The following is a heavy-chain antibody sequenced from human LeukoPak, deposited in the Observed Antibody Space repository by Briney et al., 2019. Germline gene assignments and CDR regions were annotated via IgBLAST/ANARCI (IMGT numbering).Heavy chain of an antibody. CDR3: AGTSWYYFDY. V-gene: IGHV3-23*01. J-gene: IGHJ4*02. Sequence: GGSLRLSCAASGFTFSSYGVSWVPQAPGKGLEWVSVISGSGGSTYYADSVKGRFTISRDNSKNTLYLQMNSLRAEDTAVYYCAGTSWYYFDYWGQGTLVTVSS. CDR2: ISGSGGST. D-gene: IGHD2-2*01. CDR1: GFTFSSYG.